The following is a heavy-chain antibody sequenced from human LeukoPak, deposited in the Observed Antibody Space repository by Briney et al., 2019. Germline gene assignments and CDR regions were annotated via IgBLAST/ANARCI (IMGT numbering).Heavy chain of an antibody. D-gene: IGHD6-13*01. CDR3: ARGRVSSSSWYSTYYYYFYMDV. Sequence: SETLSLTCAVYGGSFSGYYWSWIRQPPGKGLEWIGEINHSGSTNYNPSLKSRVTISVDTSKNHFSLELSSVTAADTAVYFCARGRVSSSSWYSTYYYYFYMDVWGKGTTVTVSS. J-gene: IGHJ6*03. V-gene: IGHV4-34*01. CDR1: GGSFSGYY. CDR2: INHSGST.